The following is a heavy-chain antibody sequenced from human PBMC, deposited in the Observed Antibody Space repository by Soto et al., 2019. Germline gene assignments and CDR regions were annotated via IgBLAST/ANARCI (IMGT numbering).Heavy chain of an antibody. V-gene: IGHV5-51*01. CDR2: IYPGDSNT. D-gene: IGHD6-13*01. Sequence: GESLKISCKGSGYSFTSYWIGWVRQMPGKGLEWMGIIYPGDSNTRYSPSLQGQVTISVDKSISTAYLQWSSLKASDTAMYYCARTAAAGKYYYGTDVWGQGTAVTVS. J-gene: IGHJ6*02. CDR1: GYSFTSYW. CDR3: ARTAAAGKYYYGTDV.